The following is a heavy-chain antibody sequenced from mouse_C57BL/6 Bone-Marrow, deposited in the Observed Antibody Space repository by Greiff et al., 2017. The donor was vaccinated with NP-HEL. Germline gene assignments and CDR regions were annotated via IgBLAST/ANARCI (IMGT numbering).Heavy chain of an antibody. Sequence: EVKVVESGGGLVKPGGSLKLSCAASGFTFSSYAMSWVRQTPEKRLEWVATISDGGSYTYYPDNVKGRFTISRDNAKNNLYLQMSHLKSEDTAMYYCARDYGSTLDYWGQGTTLTVSS. V-gene: IGHV5-4*01. D-gene: IGHD1-1*01. CDR3: ARDYGSTLDY. J-gene: IGHJ2*01. CDR2: ISDGGSYT. CDR1: GFTFSSYA.